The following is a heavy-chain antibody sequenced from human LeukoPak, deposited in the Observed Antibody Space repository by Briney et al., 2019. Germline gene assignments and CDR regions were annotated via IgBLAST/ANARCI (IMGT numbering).Heavy chain of an antibody. CDR1: GYSFTSYW. D-gene: IGHD3-22*01. Sequence: GESLKISCRGSGYSFTSYWIGWVRQMPGKGLEWMGIIYPGDSDTRYSPSFQGQVTISADKSISTAYLQWNSLKASDTAMYYCARPYYYDSSGYYYYAFDIWGQGTMVTVSS. CDR2: IYPGDSDT. J-gene: IGHJ3*02. CDR3: ARPYYYDSSGYYYYAFDI. V-gene: IGHV5-51*01.